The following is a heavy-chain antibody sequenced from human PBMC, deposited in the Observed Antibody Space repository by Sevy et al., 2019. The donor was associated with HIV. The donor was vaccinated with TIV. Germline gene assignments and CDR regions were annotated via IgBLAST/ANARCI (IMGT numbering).Heavy chain of an antibody. D-gene: IGHD6-13*01. CDR3: ARLHPHIAAARAMDV. J-gene: IGHJ6*02. Sequence: GGSLRLSCAASGFTVTNNYISWVRQAPGKGLDWVALSYSDDSRYFADSVRGRFTISRDSLKNTWYLQMNSLRADDTAVYYCARLHPHIAAARAMDVWGQGTTVTVSS. CDR1: GFTVTNNY. CDR2: SYSDDSR. V-gene: IGHV3-53*01.